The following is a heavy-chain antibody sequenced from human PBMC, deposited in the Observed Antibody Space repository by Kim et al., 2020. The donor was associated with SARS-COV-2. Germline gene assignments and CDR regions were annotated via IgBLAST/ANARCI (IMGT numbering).Heavy chain of an antibody. V-gene: IGHV3-30*18. D-gene: IGHD2-2*01. CDR1: GLTFRNYG. CDR2: ISYDGTIQ. CDR3: AKGPIAVVPGGKMWLDP. Sequence: GGSLRLSCAASGLTFRNYGMHWVRQAPGKGLEWVADISYDGTIQNYGDSVESRFTISRDNSKNTLYLQMNSLRVEDTAVYYCAKGPIAVVPGGKMWLDPWGQGTLVTVSS. J-gene: IGHJ5*02.